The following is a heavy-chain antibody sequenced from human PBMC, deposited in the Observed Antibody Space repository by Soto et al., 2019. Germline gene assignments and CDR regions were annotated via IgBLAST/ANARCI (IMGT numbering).Heavy chain of an antibody. CDR2: ISYDGSNK. V-gene: IGHV3-30*03. D-gene: IGHD4-4*01. Sequence: VGSLRLSCAASGFTFSSYGMHWVRQAPGKGLEWVAVISYDGSNKYYADSVKGRFTISRDNSKNTLYLQMNSLRAEDTAVYYCARDSRRKMTTVTTGYYYYGMDVWGQGTTVTVSS. J-gene: IGHJ6*02. CDR3: ARDSRRKMTTVTTGYYYYGMDV. CDR1: GFTFSSYG.